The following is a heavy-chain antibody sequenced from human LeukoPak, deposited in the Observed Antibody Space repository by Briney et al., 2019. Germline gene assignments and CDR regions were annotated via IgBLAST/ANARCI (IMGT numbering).Heavy chain of an antibody. V-gene: IGHV3-23*01. J-gene: IGHJ4*02. D-gene: IGHD3-9*01. CDR1: GFTFSSYA. CDR2: FSGGDGST. CDR3: AKDMGEARHYDVLAAVDS. Sequence: GGSLRLSCAASGFTFSSYAMSWVRQAPGKGLEWVSGFSGGDGSTSYADSVKGRFTISRDNSKNTLYLQMNSLRAEDTAVYYCAKDMGEARHYDVLAAVDSWGQGTLVTVSS.